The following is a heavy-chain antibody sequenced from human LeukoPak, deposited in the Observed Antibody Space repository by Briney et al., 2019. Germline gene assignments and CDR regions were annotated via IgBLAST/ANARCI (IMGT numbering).Heavy chain of an antibody. D-gene: IGHD3-22*01. CDR3: AREGDYYDSSGYYTKNFDY. V-gene: IGHV4-4*07. J-gene: IGHJ4*02. CDR2: IYTSGST. CDR1: GGSISSYY. Sequence: SETLSLTCTVSGGSISSYYWSWIRQPAGKVLEWIGRIYTSGSTNYNPSLKSRVTMSVDTSKNQFSLKLSSVTAADTAVYYCAREGDYYDSSGYYTKNFDYWGQGTLVTVSS.